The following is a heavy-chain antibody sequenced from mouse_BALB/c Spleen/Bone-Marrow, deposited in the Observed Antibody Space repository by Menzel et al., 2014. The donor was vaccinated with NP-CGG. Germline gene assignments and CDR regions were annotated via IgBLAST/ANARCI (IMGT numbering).Heavy chain of an antibody. CDR2: IYPSDSYT. CDR3: TRDDGGFAY. V-gene: IGHV1-69*02. J-gene: IGHJ3*01. Sequence: QVQLQQSGTDLVRPGASVKLSCKASGYTFTSYWINWVKQRPEQGLEWIGNIYPSDSYTNYNQKFKDKATLTVDKSSSTAYMHLSSPTSEDSAVYYCTRDDGGFAYWGQGTLVTVSA. D-gene: IGHD1-1*02. CDR1: GYTFTSYW.